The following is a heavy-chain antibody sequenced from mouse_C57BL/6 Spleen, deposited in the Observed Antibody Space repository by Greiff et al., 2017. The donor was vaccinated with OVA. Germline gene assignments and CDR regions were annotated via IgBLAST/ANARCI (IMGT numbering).Heavy chain of an antibody. J-gene: IGHJ2*01. CDR2: INPNNGGT. CDR1: GYTFTDYN. D-gene: IGHD1-1*01. V-gene: IGHV1-22*01. Sequence: EVQLQQSGPELVKPGASVKMSCKASGYTFTDYNMHWVKQSHGKSLEWIGYINPNNGGTSYNQKFKGKATLTVNKSSSTAYMELRSLTSEDSAVYYCARAYYGSDYFDYWGQGTTLTVSS. CDR3: ARAYYGSDYFDY.